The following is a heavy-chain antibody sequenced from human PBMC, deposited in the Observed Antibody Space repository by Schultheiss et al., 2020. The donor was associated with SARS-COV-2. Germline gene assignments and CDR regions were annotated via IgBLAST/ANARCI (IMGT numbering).Heavy chain of an antibody. Sequence: SETLSLTCTVSGGSISSYYWSWIRQPPGKGLEWIGYIYYSGSTYYNPSLKSRVTISVDTSKNQFSLKLSFVTAADTAVYYCARNRYASSYWFDPWGQGTLVTVSS. D-gene: IGHD6-13*01. V-gene: IGHV4-59*08. CDR3: ARNRYASSYWFDP. CDR2: IYYSGST. CDR1: GGSISSYY. J-gene: IGHJ5*02.